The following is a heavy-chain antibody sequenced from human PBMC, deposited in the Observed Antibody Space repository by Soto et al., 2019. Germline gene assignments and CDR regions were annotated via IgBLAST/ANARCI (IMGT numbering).Heavy chain of an antibody. CDR3: AAYDSEGYFDY. Sequence: SETLSLTCTVSGDSITNFHWSWIRQPPGKGLEWIGYVYFSGSTKYNPSFKSRVTMSIDTSKNESSLRLISVTAADSAAYFCAAYDSEGYFDYWGQGALVTVSS. CDR2: VYFSGST. V-gene: IGHV4-59*01. J-gene: IGHJ4*02. D-gene: IGHD3-22*01. CDR1: GDSITNFH.